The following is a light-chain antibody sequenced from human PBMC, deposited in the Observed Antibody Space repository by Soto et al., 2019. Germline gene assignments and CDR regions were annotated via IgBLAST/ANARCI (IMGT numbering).Light chain of an antibody. Sequence: DIQMTQSPSSLSASVGDRVTITCRASQGISSWLAWYQQKPGKPPKSLIFATSILQSGVPSRFSGSASGTDFTLTISSLQPEDFATYYCQQYSTYPTTFGGGTKVEI. J-gene: IGKJ4*01. CDR2: ATS. V-gene: IGKV1D-16*01. CDR3: QQYSTYPTT. CDR1: QGISSW.